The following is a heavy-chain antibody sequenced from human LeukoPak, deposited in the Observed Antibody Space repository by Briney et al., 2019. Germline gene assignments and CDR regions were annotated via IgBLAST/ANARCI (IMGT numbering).Heavy chain of an antibody. D-gene: IGHD3-10*01. J-gene: IGHJ6*03. CDR2: ISWNSGSI. CDR3: AKQGPSGSTYYYYMDV. Sequence: PGRSLRLSCAASGFTFDDYAMHWVRQAPGKGLEWVSGISWNSGSIGYADSVKGRFTISRDNAKNSLYLQMNSLRAEDTALYYCAKQGPSGSTYYYYMDVWGKGTTVTISS. CDR1: GFTFDDYA. V-gene: IGHV3-9*01.